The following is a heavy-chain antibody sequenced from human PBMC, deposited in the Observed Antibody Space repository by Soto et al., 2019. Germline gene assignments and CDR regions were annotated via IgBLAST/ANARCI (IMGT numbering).Heavy chain of an antibody. CDR3: ARAYSNYDPNWFDP. CDR2: IYYSGST. Sequence: SETLSLTCPVSGGSISSGGYYCSWIRQHPGKGLEWIGYIYYSGSTYYNPSLKSRVTISVDTSKNQFSLKLSSVTAADTAVYYCARAYSNYDPNWFDPWGQGTLVTVSS. D-gene: IGHD4-4*01. V-gene: IGHV4-31*03. J-gene: IGHJ5*02. CDR1: GGSISSGGYY.